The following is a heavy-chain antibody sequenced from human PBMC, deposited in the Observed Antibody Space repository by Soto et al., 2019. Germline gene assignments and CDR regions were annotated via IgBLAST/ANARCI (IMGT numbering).Heavy chain of an antibody. CDR2: IGPFEAHAP. CDR1: GYPFGDYA. D-gene: IGHD2-8*01. V-gene: IGHV3-23*01. J-gene: IGHJ3*01. CDR3: ARDAIPYNGRDDAFDL. Sequence: EVQLLESGGDLVHPGGTLILSCVGSGYPFGDYAMRWVRQAPGKGLEWVSAIGPFEAHAPAYAASVKGRFTISRDTSKNILFLQMTNLRAADTGVYYCARDAIPYNGRDDAFDLWGQGTVVTVSS.